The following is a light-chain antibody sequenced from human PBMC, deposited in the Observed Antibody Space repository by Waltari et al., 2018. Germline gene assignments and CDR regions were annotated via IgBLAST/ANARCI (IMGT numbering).Light chain of an antibody. J-gene: IGKJ4*01. CDR1: QNIGNN. CDR3: QNRRNWPLLT. CDR2: DGS. V-gene: IGKV3-11*01. Sequence: EVVLTQSPATLSLSPGDRATLSCRASQNIGNNLAWYQQKPGQAPRLIMNDGSNRATGVPARFSGSGSGTDFTLTISSLEPEDFAVYYCQNRRNWPLLTFGGGTKVEIK.